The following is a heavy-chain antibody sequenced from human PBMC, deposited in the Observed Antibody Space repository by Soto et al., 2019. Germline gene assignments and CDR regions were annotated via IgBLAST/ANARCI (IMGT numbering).Heavy chain of an antibody. D-gene: IGHD6-13*01. CDR3: ARWWGRAAAGITDYGMDV. J-gene: IGHJ6*02. CDR1: GYTFTSYG. CDR2: ISAYNGNT. V-gene: IGHV1-18*01. Sequence: GASVKVSCKASGYTFTSYGISWVRQAPGQGLERMGWISAYNGNTNYAQKLQGRVTMTTDTSTSTAYMELRSLRSDDTAVYYCARWWGRAAAGITDYGMDVWGQGTLVTVSS.